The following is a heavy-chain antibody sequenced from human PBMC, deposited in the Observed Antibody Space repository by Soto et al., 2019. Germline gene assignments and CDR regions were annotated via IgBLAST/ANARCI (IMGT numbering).Heavy chain of an antibody. Sequence: DVQVVESGGGLVQPGRSLRLSCAASGFKFSDYWMSWVRQAPGKGLEWVGNIKHDTSEAHYADSVKGRFTITRDNIKNFLFLQMNGLRSDDTASYYCARDGLLFSGPYRPSRFDYWGLGTLVTVSS. CDR1: GFKFSDYW. J-gene: IGHJ4*02. D-gene: IGHD3-16*02. V-gene: IGHV3-7*03. CDR2: IKHDTSEA. CDR3: ARDGLLFSGPYRPSRFDY.